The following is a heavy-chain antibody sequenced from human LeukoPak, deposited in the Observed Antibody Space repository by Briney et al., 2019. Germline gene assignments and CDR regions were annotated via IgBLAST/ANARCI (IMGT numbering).Heavy chain of an antibody. CDR1: GFILSTYR. J-gene: IGHJ4*02. CDR2: INKDGSEN. Sequence: PGGSLRLSCEVSGFILSTYRMSWVRPAPGKGLECVACINKDGSENNYGHTMKGRFTISRYNVKNSMYLQTNSVRDEDTAVYYCVRAGRGPLVGDFWGQGTLVAVSS. CDR3: VRAGRGPLVGDF. D-gene: IGHD1-1*01. V-gene: IGHV3-7*01.